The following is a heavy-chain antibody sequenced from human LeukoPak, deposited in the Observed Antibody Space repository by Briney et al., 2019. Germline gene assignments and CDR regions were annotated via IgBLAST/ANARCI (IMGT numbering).Heavy chain of an antibody. CDR2: IRNDETEI. D-gene: IGHD3-16*02. Sequence: GGSLRLSCTAPGFPFNAYNIHWIRQSPGRGLEWVSFIRNDETEIHYADFARGRFTISRDSSKNSVYLQMNSLRPDDTALYYCAKDGGRYRFDFWGQGAMVTVSS. J-gene: IGHJ4*02. V-gene: IGHV3-30*02. CDR1: GFPFNAYN. CDR3: AKDGGRYRFDF.